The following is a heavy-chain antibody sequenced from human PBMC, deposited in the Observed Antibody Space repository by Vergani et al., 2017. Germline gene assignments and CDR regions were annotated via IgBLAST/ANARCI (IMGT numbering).Heavy chain of an antibody. CDR2: ISGSGGST. CDR1: GFTFSSYA. V-gene: IGHV3-23*01. Sequence: EVQLLESGGGLVQPGGSLRLSCAASGFTFSSYAMSWVRQAPGKGLEWVSGISGSGGSTYYADSVKGRFTITRDNSKSTLNLQMNSLRAEDTAIYYCAKDRAPKNIVVVPAAIAYWGQGTLVIVSS. D-gene: IGHD2-2*02. CDR3: AKDRAPKNIVVVPAAIAY. J-gene: IGHJ4*02.